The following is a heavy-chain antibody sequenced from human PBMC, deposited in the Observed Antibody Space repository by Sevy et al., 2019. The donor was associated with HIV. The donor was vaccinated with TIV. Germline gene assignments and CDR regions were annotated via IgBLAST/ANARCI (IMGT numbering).Heavy chain of an antibody. J-gene: IGHJ4*02. CDR3: AKVFGSYYYFDY. Sequence: GGSLRLSCAASGFTFSSYAMSWVRQAPGKGLEWVSAISGSGGSTYYADSVKGRFTISIDNSKNTLYLQMNSLRAEDTAVYYCAKVFGSYYYFDYWGQGTLVTVSS. D-gene: IGHD1-26*01. CDR2: ISGSGGST. CDR1: GFTFSSYA. V-gene: IGHV3-23*01.